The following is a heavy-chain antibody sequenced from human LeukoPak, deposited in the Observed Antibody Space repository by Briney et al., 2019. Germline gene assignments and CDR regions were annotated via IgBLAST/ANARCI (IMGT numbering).Heavy chain of an antibody. CDR2: ISAGGGST. Sequence: PGGSRRLSCAASGFTFSSYVMSWVRQAPGEGLEWGLEWVSAISAGGGSTYYADSVKGRFTISRDNSKNTLYLQMNSLRAEDTAVYYCAKDSYYDYVWGKGTLVTVSS. CDR3: AKDSYYDYV. V-gene: IGHV3-23*01. CDR1: GFTFSSYV. J-gene: IGHJ4*02. D-gene: IGHD3-16*01.